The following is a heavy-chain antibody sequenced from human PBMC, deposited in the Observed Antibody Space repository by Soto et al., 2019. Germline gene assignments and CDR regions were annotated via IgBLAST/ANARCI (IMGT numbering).Heavy chain of an antibody. CDR1: GFTASSYW. V-gene: IGHV3-74*03. Sequence: PGRSLRLSCAASGFTASSYWKHCVRQAQWKGPVWVSLINNDGSITMYAYSVKGRFTISRDNAKNTLYLQMNSLRAEDTAVYYCARDRGYGTPFDYWGQGTLVTVSS. CDR3: ARDRGYGTPFDY. J-gene: IGHJ4*02. CDR2: INNDGSIT. D-gene: IGHD5-12*01.